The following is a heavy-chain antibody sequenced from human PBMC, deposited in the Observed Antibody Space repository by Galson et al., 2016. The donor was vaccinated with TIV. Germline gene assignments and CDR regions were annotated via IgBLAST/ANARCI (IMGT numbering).Heavy chain of an antibody. D-gene: IGHD1-1*01. Sequence: SLRLSCAASGFSFRSYWMSWVRQAPGKGLQWVANIKEDGSETYYVDSVKGRFTISRDNAKNSLYLQMSSLRAEDTAMYYCSRDLTTGNPGYDYWGQGTLVTVSS. J-gene: IGHJ4*02. CDR3: SRDLTTGNPGYDY. V-gene: IGHV3-7*01. CDR2: IKEDGSET. CDR1: GFSFRSYW.